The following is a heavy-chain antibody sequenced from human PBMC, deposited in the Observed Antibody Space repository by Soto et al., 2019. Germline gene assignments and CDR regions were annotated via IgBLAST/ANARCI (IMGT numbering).Heavy chain of an antibody. CDR1: GFTFGDYA. CDR2: IRSKAYGGTT. CDR3: TREPHYYDSSGYYYVSRYYYYGMDV. V-gene: IGHV3-49*04. D-gene: IGHD3-22*01. Sequence: GGSLRLSCTASGFTFGDYAMSWVRPAPGKGLEWVGFIRSKAYGGTTEYAASVKGRFTISRDDSKSIAYLQMNSLKTEDTAVYYCTREPHYYDSSGYYYVSRYYYYGMDVWGQGTTVTVSS. J-gene: IGHJ6*02.